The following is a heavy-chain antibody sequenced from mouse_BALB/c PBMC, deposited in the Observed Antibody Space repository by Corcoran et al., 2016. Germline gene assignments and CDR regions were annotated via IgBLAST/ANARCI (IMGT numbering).Heavy chain of an antibody. CDR2: INPYNDGT. CDR3: AREGCAY. J-gene: IGHJ3*01. CDR1: GYTFTSYV. V-gene: IGHV1S136*01. Sequence: EVQLQQSGPELVKPGASVQMSCTASGYTFTSYVMHWVEQKPGQGLEWIGYINPYNDGTKYNEKFKGKATLTSDKSSSTAYMEVSSLTSEDSAVDYCAREGCAYWGQGTLVTVSA.